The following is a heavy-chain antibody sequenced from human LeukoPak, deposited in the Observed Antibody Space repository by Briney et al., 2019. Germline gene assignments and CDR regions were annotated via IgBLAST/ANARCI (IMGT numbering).Heavy chain of an antibody. Sequence: PVGSLRLSCAASGFTFSDYYMSWIRQAPGKGLEGVSYISSSGSTICYADSVRGRFTISRDNTKNSLFVQMNSLRAEDTAIYYCARDVGTSSNWYDPWGQGTLVTVSS. CDR1: GFTFSDYY. V-gene: IGHV3-11*04. CDR3: ARDVGTSSNWYDP. CDR2: ISSSGSTI. J-gene: IGHJ5*02. D-gene: IGHD6-6*01.